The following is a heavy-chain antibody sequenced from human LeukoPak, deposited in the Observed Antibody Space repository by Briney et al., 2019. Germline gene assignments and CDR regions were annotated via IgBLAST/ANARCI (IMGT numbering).Heavy chain of an antibody. J-gene: IGHJ5*02. Sequence: GGSLRLSCAASGFRFSSYGMQWVRQAPGKGLEWVAVISYDGSNKYYADAVKGRFTISRDKYKNTLDLQMNRLRAEDTAVYYCAKDGSITAAGGFDPWGQGTLVTVSS. V-gene: IGHV3-30*18. D-gene: IGHD6-13*01. CDR2: ISYDGSNK. CDR3: AKDGSITAAGGFDP. CDR1: GFRFSSYG.